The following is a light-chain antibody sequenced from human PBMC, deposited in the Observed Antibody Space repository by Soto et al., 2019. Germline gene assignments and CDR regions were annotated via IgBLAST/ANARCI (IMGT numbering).Light chain of an antibody. V-gene: IGKV1-5*03. CDR1: QSISSW. CDR2: KAS. Sequence: IQMTQSPSTLSASVGDRVTITCRASQSISSWLAWYQQKPGQAPKLLIYKASTLQSGVPSRFSGSGSGTEFTLAICSLQPDDSATYYCQQYKDNWTFGQGTKVE. J-gene: IGKJ1*01. CDR3: QQYKDNWT.